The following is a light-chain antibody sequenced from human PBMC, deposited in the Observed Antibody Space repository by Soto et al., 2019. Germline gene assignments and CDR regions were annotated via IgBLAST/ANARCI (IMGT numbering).Light chain of an antibody. CDR1: QSINNS. CDR2: DAS. J-gene: IGKJ5*01. V-gene: IGKV3-11*01. CDR3: QQRSSWPN. Sequence: EIVLTQSPATLSLSPGDRSTLSCRASQSINNSLAWYQQKPGQAPRLLIYDASNRATGVTARFSGSGSGTDFTLTINSLEPEDFAVYYCQQRSSWPNFGQGTRLEIK.